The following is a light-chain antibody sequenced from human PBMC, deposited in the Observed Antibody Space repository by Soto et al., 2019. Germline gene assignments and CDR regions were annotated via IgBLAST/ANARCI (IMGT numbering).Light chain of an antibody. J-gene: IGLJ1*01. V-gene: IGLV2-11*01. CDR1: TSDIGGDKY. Sequence: QSALTQPPSVSGSPGQSVTISCTGTTSDIGGDKYVYWYQQLPGKAPKLMIFDVTKRPSGVPDRFSGSNSGNTASLTISGVQDEDESIYYCCSYARTAQVFGTGTKLTVL. CDR2: DVT. CDR3: CSYARTAQV.